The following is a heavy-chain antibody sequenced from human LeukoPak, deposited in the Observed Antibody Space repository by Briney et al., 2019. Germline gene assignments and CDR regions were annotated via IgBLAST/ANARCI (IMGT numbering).Heavy chain of an antibody. CDR2: ISSSGSTM. CDR3: AGTWIQLCSDY. CDR1: GFTFSDYY. V-gene: IGHV3-11*01. J-gene: IGHJ4*02. D-gene: IGHD5-18*01. Sequence: PGGSLRLSCAASGFTFSDYYMSWIRQAPGQGLEWVSYISSSGSTMYYADSVKGRFTISRDNAKNSLYLQMNSLRAEDTAVYYCAGTWIQLCSDYWGQGTLVTVSS.